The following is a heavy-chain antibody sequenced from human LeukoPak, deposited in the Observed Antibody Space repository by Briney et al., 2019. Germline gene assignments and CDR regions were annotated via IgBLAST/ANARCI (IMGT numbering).Heavy chain of an antibody. CDR3: AREGGYSYGDAPLHFDY. J-gene: IGHJ4*02. Sequence: SGTLSLTCAVSGGSISSSNWWSWIRQPPGKGLEWIGEIYHSGSTNYNPSLKSRDTISVDKSKNQFSLKLSSVTAADTAVYYCAREGGYSYGDAPLHFDYWGQGTLVTVSS. CDR1: GGSISSSNW. V-gene: IGHV4-4*02. CDR2: IYHSGST. D-gene: IGHD5-18*01.